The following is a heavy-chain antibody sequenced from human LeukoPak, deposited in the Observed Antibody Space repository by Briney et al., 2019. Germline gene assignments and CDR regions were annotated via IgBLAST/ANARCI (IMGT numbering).Heavy chain of an antibody. CDR2: IYYSGST. D-gene: IGHD6-25*01. CDR3: ARGLSASGSFDY. Sequence: SETLSLTCTVSGGSITNNGYYWGWIRQPPGKGLEWIGSIYYSGSTYYNPSLKSRVTISVDTSKNQFSLKLSSMTAADTAVYHCARGLSASGSFDYWGQGTLVTVSS. CDR1: GGSITNNGYY. J-gene: IGHJ4*02. V-gene: IGHV4-39*07.